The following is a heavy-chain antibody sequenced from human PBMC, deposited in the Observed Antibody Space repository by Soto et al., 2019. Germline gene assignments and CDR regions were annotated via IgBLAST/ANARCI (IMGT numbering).Heavy chain of an antibody. CDR1: GYTFTSYG. J-gene: IGHJ6*02. V-gene: IGHV1-18*01. D-gene: IGHD3-22*01. CDR3: AVNYYDSSGYYYGMDV. Sequence: ASVKVPCKASGYTFTSYGISWVRQAPGQGLEWMGWISAYNGNTNYAQKLQGRVTMTTDTSTSTAYMELRSLRSDDTAVYYCAVNYYDSSGYYYGMDVWGQGTTVTVSS. CDR2: ISAYNGNT.